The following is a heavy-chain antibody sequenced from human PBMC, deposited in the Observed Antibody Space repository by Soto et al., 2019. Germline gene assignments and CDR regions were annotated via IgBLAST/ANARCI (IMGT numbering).Heavy chain of an antibody. V-gene: IGHV1-8*01. J-gene: IGHJ4*02. CDR2: MNPNSGNT. Sequence: QVQLVQSGAEVKKPGASVKVSCKASGYTFTSYDINWVRQATGQGLEWMGWMNPNSGNTGCAQKFQGRVTMTRHTSITTAYMELSSLRSEATAGYYCARERSGYFDYWGQGTLVTVSS. CDR1: GYTFTSYD. CDR3: ARERSGYFDY. D-gene: IGHD2-15*01.